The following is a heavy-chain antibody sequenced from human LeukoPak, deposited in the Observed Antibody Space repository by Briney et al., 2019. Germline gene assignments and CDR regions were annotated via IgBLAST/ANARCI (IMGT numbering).Heavy chain of an antibody. J-gene: IGHJ6*02. CDR2: VWYDGSNE. CDR3: ARDDYGMDV. CDR1: GFTLSTYG. V-gene: IGHV3-33*01. Sequence: PGRSLRLSCAASGFTLSTYGMHWVRQAPGKGLEWVAVVWYDGSNEYYADSVKGRFTISRDNSKNTLQLQMNSLRVEDTAVYYCARDDYGMDVWGQGTTVTVSS.